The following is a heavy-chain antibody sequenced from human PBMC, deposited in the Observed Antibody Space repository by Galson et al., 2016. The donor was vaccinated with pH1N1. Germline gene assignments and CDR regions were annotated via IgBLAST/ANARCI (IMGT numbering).Heavy chain of an antibody. CDR2: VNPGGSTI. J-gene: IGHJ3*02. CDR3: ARQYDFGDYRGDAFDI. Sequence: QSGAEVKKPGESLKISCKGSGYKFASSWIAWVRQVPGKGLEWVGVVNPGGSTIRYSPPFQGQVTISSDKYINTAYLQWISLKASDTATYYCARQYDFGDYRGDAFDIWGQGTMVIVSS. CDR1: GYKFASSW. V-gene: IGHV5-51*03. D-gene: IGHD4-17*01.